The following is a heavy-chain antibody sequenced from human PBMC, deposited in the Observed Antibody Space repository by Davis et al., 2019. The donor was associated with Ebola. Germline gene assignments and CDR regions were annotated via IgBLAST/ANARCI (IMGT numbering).Heavy chain of an antibody. CDR2: IYYSGST. CDR3: ARAPVPVTKDY. J-gene: IGHJ4*02. Sequence: MPSETLSLTCTVSGGSISSYYWSWIRQPPGKGLEWIGYIYYSGSTNYNPSLKSRVTISVDKSKNQFSLKLSSVTAADTAVYYCARAPVPVTKDYWGQGTLVTASS. D-gene: IGHD4-11*01. CDR1: GGSISSYY. V-gene: IGHV4-59*12.